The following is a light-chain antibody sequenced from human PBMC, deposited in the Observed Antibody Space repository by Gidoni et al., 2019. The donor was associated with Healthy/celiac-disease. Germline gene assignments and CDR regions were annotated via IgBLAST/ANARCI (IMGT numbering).Light chain of an antibody. Sequence: QSALTQPASVSGSPGQSITISCTGTSSDVGGYNYVSWYQQHPGKAPKLMIYEVSNRPSGVSNRFSGSKSGNTASLTISVLQAEDEADYYCSSYTSSSTRGVFGTGTKVTVL. V-gene: IGLV2-14*01. CDR2: EVS. CDR1: SSDVGGYNY. CDR3: SSYTSSSTRGV. J-gene: IGLJ1*01.